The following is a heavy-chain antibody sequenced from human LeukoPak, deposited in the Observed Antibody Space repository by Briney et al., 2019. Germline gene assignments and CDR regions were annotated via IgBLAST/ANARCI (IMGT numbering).Heavy chain of an antibody. V-gene: IGHV4-59*01. J-gene: IGHJ3*02. D-gene: IGHD3-22*01. CDR3: ARSRVYYYDSSGYPPLDAFDI. CDR2: NYYSGST. Sequence: TETLFLTCTVPGGSISSYYWTWIRQTPAKGLERNGHNYYSGSTNYNPSLKSRVTKSVDTSQNQCSVKLSSVTAADTAVYYCARSRVYYYDSSGYPPLDAFDIWGQGTMVTVSS. CDR1: GGSISSYY.